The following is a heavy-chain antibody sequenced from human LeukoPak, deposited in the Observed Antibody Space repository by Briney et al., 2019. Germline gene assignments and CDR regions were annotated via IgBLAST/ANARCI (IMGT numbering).Heavy chain of an antibody. V-gene: IGHV3-53*01. CDR1: GFTVSSNY. J-gene: IGHJ4*02. CDR3: ARRWHCGSGDY. Sequence: GGSLRLSCAVSGFTVSSNYMSWVRQAPGKGLEWVSVLHSGGSSYYADSVKGRFTISRDNSENTLYLQMNSLRAEDTAVYYCARRWHCGSGDYWGQGTLVTVSS. D-gene: IGHD3-10*01. CDR2: LHSGGSS.